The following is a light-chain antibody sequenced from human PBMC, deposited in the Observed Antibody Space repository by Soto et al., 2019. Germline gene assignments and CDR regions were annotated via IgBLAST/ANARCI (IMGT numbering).Light chain of an antibody. Sequence: DIQMTQSPSSLSASVGDRVTITCRASQSISSYLNWYQQKPGKAPKLLIYAASSLQSGVPSRFSGSGSGTDFTLTISILQPEDFATYYCQQSYSTHTFGQGTKLEIK. J-gene: IGKJ2*01. CDR1: QSISSY. CDR2: AAS. V-gene: IGKV1-39*01. CDR3: QQSYSTHT.